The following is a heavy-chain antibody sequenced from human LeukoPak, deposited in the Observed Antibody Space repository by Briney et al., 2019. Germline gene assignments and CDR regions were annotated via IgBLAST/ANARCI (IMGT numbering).Heavy chain of an antibody. J-gene: IGHJ4*02. CDR3: AKEVARVMITFGGVYFDY. V-gene: IGHV3-30*02. CDR2: IRYDGSNK. D-gene: IGHD3-16*01. CDR1: GFTFSSYG. Sequence: GGSLRLSCAASGFTFSSYGMHWARQAPGKGLEWVAFIRYDGSNKYYADSVKGRFTISRDNSKNTLYLQMNSLRAEDTAVYYCAKEVARVMITFGGVYFDYWGQGTLVTVSS.